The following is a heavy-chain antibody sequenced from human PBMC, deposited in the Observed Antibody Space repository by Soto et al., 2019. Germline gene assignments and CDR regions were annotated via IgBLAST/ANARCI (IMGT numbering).Heavy chain of an antibody. J-gene: IGHJ4*02. V-gene: IGHV2-5*02. D-gene: IGHD3-9*01. CDR2: IYWDDAN. CDR1: WFSLSTSVVV. CDR3: ARKGPEDWPLDY. Sequence: SGPTLVNPTETLTLTCTVSWFSLSTSVVVVGLILQPPGNSLEWLAFIYWDDANEYSPSLNNILTISKYISKNQVFLTMTNMGPXDTGTSYCARKGPEDWPLDYWGQGTLVTVSS.